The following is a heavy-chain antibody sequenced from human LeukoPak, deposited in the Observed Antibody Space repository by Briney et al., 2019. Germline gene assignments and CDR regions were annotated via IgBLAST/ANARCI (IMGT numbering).Heavy chain of an antibody. CDR3: ARGADYDILTGYMDV. CDR2: ISSSSSYI. Sequence: PGGSLRLSCAASGFTFSSYRMNWVRQAQGKGLEWFSSISSSSSYIYYADSVKGRFTISRDNAKNSLYLEMNSLRAEDTAVYYCARGADYDILTGYMDVWGKGTTVTVSS. CDR1: GFTFSSYR. V-gene: IGHV3-21*01. J-gene: IGHJ6*03. D-gene: IGHD3-9*01.